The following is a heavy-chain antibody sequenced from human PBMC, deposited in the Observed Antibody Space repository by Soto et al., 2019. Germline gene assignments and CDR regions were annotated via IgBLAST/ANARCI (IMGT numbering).Heavy chain of an antibody. CDR1: GFTFSSYA. D-gene: IGHD3-3*01. Sequence: EVQLLESGGGLVQPGGSLRLSCAASGFTFSSYAMSWVRQAPGKGLEWVSAISGSGGSTYYADSVKGRFTISRDNSKNELYLQMNGLRAEETAVYYCAKDKLGGARTIFGVVIHWGQGTLVTVSS. V-gene: IGHV3-23*01. J-gene: IGHJ4*02. CDR2: ISGSGGST. CDR3: AKDKLGGARTIFGVVIH.